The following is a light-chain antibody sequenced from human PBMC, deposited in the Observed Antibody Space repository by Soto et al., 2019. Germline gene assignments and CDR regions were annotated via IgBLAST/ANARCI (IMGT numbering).Light chain of an antibody. CDR2: EVR. V-gene: IGLV2-14*01. CDR3: SSYTSKSSLI. J-gene: IGLJ2*01. Sequence: QSALTQPASVSGSPGQSITISGAGTMRAVGAYNLVSWYQQHPGRAPQLIIYEVRNRPSGISFRFSGSKSGNTASLTSSGLQAEDEADYYCSSYTSKSSLIFGGGTQLTGL. CDR1: MRAVGAYNL.